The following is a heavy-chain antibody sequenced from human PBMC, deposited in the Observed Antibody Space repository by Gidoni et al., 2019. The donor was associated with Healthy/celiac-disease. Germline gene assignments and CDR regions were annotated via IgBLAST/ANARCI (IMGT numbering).Heavy chain of an antibody. V-gene: IGHV3-21*01. CDR2: ISSSSSYI. D-gene: IGHD6-19*01. J-gene: IGHJ4*02. CDR3: ARGDPSSGWHIPTFDY. CDR1: GFTFSSYS. Sequence: EVQLVESGGGLVKPGGSLRLSCAASGFTFSSYSMNWVRQAPGKGLEWVSSISSSSSYIYYADSVKGRFTISRDNAKNSLYLQMNSLRAEDTAVYYCARGDPSSGWHIPTFDYWGQGTLVTVSS.